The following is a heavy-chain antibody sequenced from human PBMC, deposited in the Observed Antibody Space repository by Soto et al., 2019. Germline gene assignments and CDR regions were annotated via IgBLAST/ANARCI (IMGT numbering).Heavy chain of an antibody. V-gene: IGHV4-38-2*02. CDR3: ARDSDYYDSSGYLTDYYYYYGMDV. J-gene: IGHJ6*02. CDR1: SYSISSGYY. Sequence: PWETLSLTCAVSSYSISSGYYWGWIRQPPGKGLEWIGSIYHSGSTYYNPSLKSRVTISVDTSKNQFSLKLSSVTAADTAVYYCARDSDYYDSSGYLTDYYYYYGMDVWGQGTTVTVSS. D-gene: IGHD3-22*01. CDR2: IYHSGST.